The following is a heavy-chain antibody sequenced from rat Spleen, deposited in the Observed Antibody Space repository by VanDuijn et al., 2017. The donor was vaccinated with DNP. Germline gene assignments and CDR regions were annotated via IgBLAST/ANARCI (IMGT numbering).Heavy chain of an antibody. D-gene: IGHD1-12*03. V-gene: IGHV5S10*01. Sequence: EVQLVESGGGLIQPGRSLKLSCVASGFTFSDYNMAWVRQAPKKGLEWVATILYDGTQTHYRDSVKGRFTISRDNAKTTLYLQMNSLRSEDTATYYCAREGDYYNGYGDALDAWGQGTSVTVSS. CDR3: AREGDYYNGYGDALDA. CDR1: GFTFSDYN. CDR2: ILYDGTQT. J-gene: IGHJ4*01.